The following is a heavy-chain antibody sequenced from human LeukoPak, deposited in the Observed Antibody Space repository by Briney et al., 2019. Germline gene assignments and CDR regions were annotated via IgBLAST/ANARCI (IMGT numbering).Heavy chain of an antibody. J-gene: IGHJ4*02. V-gene: IGHV3-21*01. CDR2: ITSSSSYI. Sequence: PGGSLRLFCAASGFTFSSYSMNWVRQAPGKGLEWVSSITSSSSYIYYADSVKGRFTISRDNAKNSLYLQMNSLRAEDTAVYYCARDPYSSSRGGYYFDYWGQGTLVTVSS. CDR1: GFTFSSYS. D-gene: IGHD6-13*01. CDR3: ARDPYSSSRGGYYFDY.